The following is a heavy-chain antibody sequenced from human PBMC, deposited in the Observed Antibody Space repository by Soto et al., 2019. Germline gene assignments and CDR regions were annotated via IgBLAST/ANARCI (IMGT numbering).Heavy chain of an antibody. V-gene: IGHV1-18*01. CDR1: GYTYSNYG. J-gene: IGHJ5*02. D-gene: IGHD6-13*01. CDR3: ATVATGGEALFCP. Sequence: ASVKVSCETSGYTYSNYGSTWVRQAPGQPLEGLGWISLYSDGTNYAQKFQGRVSMTTDTSTTTAYMELRSLRSDDTDVYYCATVATGGEALFCPWGQGTLVTVSS. CDR2: ISLYSDGT.